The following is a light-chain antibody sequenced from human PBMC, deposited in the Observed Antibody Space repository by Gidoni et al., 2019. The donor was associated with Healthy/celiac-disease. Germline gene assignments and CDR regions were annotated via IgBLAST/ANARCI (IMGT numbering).Light chain of an antibody. Sequence: DLQMTPSPSTLSASVGDRVTITCRARQSISSWLAWYQQKPGKAPKLLIYDASSLESGVPSRFSGSGSGTEFILTISSLQPDDVATDYCQQYNSYPSWTFGQGTKVEIK. V-gene: IGKV1-5*01. CDR2: DAS. J-gene: IGKJ1*01. CDR1: QSISSW. CDR3: QQYNSYPSWT.